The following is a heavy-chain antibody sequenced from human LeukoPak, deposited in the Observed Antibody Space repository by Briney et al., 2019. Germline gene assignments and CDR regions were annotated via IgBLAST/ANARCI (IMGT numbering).Heavy chain of an antibody. V-gene: IGHV4-4*07. CDR2: IYTTEST. CDR1: GGSTSTYY. CDR3: ARTTEDCSSTSCYQYWFDP. D-gene: IGHD2-2*01. Sequence: SETLSLTCTVSGGSTSTYYWSWIRQPAGTGLERIGRIYTTESTTYNPSLKSRVTMSVDTSKNQCSLKLTAVTAADTAVYYCARTTEDCSSTSCYQYWFDPWGQGTLVTVSS. J-gene: IGHJ5*02.